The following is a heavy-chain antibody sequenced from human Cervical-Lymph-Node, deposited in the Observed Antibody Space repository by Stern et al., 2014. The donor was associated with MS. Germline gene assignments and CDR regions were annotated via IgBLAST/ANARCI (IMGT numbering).Heavy chain of an antibody. CDR2: IKGDGSER. CDR1: GFTFGNFW. CDR3: GYGHYSGA. D-gene: IGHD4-17*01. J-gene: IGHJ5*02. Sequence: VQLVESGGGLAQPGGSLRLSCAASGFTFGNFWMNWVRRTPGKGLQWVAYIKGDGSERYYKASVKGRFTISRDNTKNSLSLQMNSLRVEDTGVYHCGYGHYSGAWGQGTLVTVSS. V-gene: IGHV3-7*01.